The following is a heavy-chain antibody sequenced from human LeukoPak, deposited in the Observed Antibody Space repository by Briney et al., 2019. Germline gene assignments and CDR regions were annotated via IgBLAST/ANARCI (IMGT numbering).Heavy chain of an antibody. CDR1: GYTFTSYY. J-gene: IGHJ4*02. CDR2: INPSGGTT. V-gene: IGHV1-46*01. CDR3: ARDRGEGYYFDY. Sequence: GASVKVSCKASGYTFTSYYMHWVRQAPGQGLEWMGIINPSGGTTSYAQKFQGRVTMTRDTSTSTVYMELSSLRSEDTAVYYCARDRGEGYYFDYWGQGTLVTVSS. D-gene: IGHD3-10*01.